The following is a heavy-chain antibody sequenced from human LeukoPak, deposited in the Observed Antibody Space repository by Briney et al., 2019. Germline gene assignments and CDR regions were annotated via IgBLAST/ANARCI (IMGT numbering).Heavy chain of an antibody. CDR3: ARKPDSGSFLAY. CDR1: GFTFSDHY. CDR2: ISSSGGTI. V-gene: IGHV3-11*01. D-gene: IGHD1-26*01. J-gene: IGHJ4*02. Sequence: GGSLRLSCAASGFTFSDHYMSWIRQAPGKGLEWVSYISSSGGTIYYADSVKGRFTISRDNAKNSLYLQMNSLRAEDTAVYYCARKPDSGSFLAYWGQGTLVTVSS.